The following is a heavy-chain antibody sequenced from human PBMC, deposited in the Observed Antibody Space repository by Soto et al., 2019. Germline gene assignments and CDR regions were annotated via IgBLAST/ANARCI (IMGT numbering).Heavy chain of an antibody. Sequence: GGSLRLSCAASGFTFSSYAMSWVRQAPGKGLEWVSYISGSGTTLYYADSVKGRFTISRDNAKNSLYLQMNSLRAEDTAVYYCARDFREYYYDSSGSPNLDYWGQRTLVTVSS. CDR3: ARDFREYYYDSSGSPNLDY. CDR1: GFTFSSYA. CDR2: ISGSGTTL. D-gene: IGHD3-22*01. V-gene: IGHV3-48*04. J-gene: IGHJ4*02.